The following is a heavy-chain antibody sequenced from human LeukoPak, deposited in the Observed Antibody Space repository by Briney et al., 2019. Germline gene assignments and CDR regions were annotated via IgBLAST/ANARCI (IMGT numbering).Heavy chain of an antibody. Sequence: ASVKVSCKASGYTFTSYAMHWVHQAPGQRLEWMGWINAGNGNTKYSQKFQGRVTITRDTSASTAYMELSSLRSEDTAVYYCVRDGIAVAAFDYWGQGTLVTVSS. CDR2: INAGNGNT. J-gene: IGHJ4*02. CDR1: GYTFTSYA. CDR3: VRDGIAVAAFDY. D-gene: IGHD6-19*01. V-gene: IGHV1-3*01.